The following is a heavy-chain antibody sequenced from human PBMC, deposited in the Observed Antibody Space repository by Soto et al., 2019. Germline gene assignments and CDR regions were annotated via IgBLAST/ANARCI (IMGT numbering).Heavy chain of an antibody. J-gene: IGHJ3*02. CDR2: MNPNSGNT. CDR3: ARPGYSSSWYQDDAFDI. Sequence: QVPLVQSGAEVKKPGASVKVSCKASGYTFTSYDINWVRQATGQGLEWMGWMNPNSGNTGYAQKFQGRVTMTRNTSISTAYMELSSLRSEDTAVYYCARPGYSSSWYQDDAFDIWGQGTMVTVSS. D-gene: IGHD6-13*01. V-gene: IGHV1-8*01. CDR1: GYTFTSYD.